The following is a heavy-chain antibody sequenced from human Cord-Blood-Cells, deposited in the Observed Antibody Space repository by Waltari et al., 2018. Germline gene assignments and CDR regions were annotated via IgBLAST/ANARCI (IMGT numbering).Heavy chain of an antibody. D-gene: IGHD2-15*01. CDR2: ISWNIGSI. CDR3: AKGVAATEGVDY. CDR1: AFTFDDIA. J-gene: IGHJ4*02. V-gene: IGHV3-9*01. Sequence: EVQLVASGGGLVQPGWSLILSCPASAFTFDDIAMQCVRQAPGKGLEWVSGISWNIGSIGYADSVKGRFTISRDNAKNSLYLQMSSLRAEDTALYYCAKGVAATEGVDYWGQGTLVTVSS.